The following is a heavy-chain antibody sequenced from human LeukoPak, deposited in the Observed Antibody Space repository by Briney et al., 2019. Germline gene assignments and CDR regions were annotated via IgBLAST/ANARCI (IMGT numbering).Heavy chain of an antibody. V-gene: IGHV4-4*08. CDR3: AMNNDFWSGYYIS. D-gene: IGHD3-3*01. CDR2: IYSSGSA. Sequence: PSETLSLTCAVSGGSISTYYWNWIRQPPGKGLEWVGSIYSSGSASYNSSLMSRVTISIDTSKNQFSLKMISVTAADTAVYYCAMNNDFWSGYYISWGQGTLVTVSS. CDR1: GGSISTYY. J-gene: IGHJ5*02.